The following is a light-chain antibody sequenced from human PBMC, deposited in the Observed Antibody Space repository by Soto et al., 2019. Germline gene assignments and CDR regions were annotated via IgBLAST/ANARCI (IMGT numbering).Light chain of an antibody. CDR1: QSVSGN. J-gene: IGKJ1*01. Sequence: EILMTQSPATLSVSPGERATLSCRASQSVSGNLAWYQQKPGQAPRLLIYGASTRATGIPARFSGSGSGTEFTLLISSLQSEDFAVYYCQQYNNWPPTFGQGTKVEIK. V-gene: IGKV3D-15*01. CDR3: QQYNNWPPT. CDR2: GAS.